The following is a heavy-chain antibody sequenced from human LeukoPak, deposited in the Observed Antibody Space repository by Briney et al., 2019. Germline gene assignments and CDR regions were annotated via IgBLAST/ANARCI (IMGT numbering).Heavy chain of an antibody. CDR3: ARGGLGTAAVLDY. CDR1: GFTVSTNY. J-gene: IGHJ4*02. D-gene: IGHD2-2*02. Sequence: PGGSLTLSCAASGFTVSTNYISWVRPAPGKGLEWVSVFYSDGKTYSPSSVKGRFTVSRDNSENTVYLQLKSLSPEDTAVYYCARGGLGTAAVLDYWGQGTMVTVSS. CDR2: FYSDGKT. V-gene: IGHV3-66*02.